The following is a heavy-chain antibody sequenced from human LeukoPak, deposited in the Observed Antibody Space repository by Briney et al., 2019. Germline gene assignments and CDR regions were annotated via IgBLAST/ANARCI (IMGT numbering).Heavy chain of an antibody. CDR3: ARSHSRWGGYFDY. CDR2: ISYDGSNK. J-gene: IGHJ4*02. Sequence: GRSLRLSCAASGFTFSSYAMHWVRQAPGKGLEWVAVISYDGSNKYYADSVKGRFTISRDNSKNTLSLQMNSLRAEDTAVYYCARSHSRWGGYFDYWGEGTLVTVSS. CDR1: GFTFSSYA. D-gene: IGHD6-13*01. V-gene: IGHV3-30*04.